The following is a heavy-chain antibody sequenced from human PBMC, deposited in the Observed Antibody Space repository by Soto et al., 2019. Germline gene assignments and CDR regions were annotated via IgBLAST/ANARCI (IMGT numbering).Heavy chain of an antibody. CDR2: ISYDGSNK. CDR3: AKDYKTIFGVVTNYYYGMDV. V-gene: IGHV3-30*18. D-gene: IGHD3-3*01. CDR1: GFTFSSYG. J-gene: IGHJ6*02. Sequence: GSLRLSCAASGFTFSSYGMHWVRQAPGKGLEWVAVISYDGSNKYYADSVKGRFTISRDNSKNTLYLQMNSLRAEDTAVYYCAKDYKTIFGVVTNYYYGMDVWGQGTTVTVSS.